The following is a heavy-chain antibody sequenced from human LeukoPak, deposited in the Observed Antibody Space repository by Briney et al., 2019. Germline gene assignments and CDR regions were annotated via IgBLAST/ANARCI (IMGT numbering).Heavy chain of an antibody. V-gene: IGHV3-21*01. CDR3: ARDLPNWFDP. CDR1: GFTFSSYS. J-gene: IGHJ5*02. Sequence: GGSLRLSCAAPGFTFSSYSMNWVRQAPGKGLEWVSSISSSSSYIYYADSVKGRFTISRDNAKNSLYLQMNSLRAEDTAVYYCARDLPNWFDPWGQGTLVTVSS. CDR2: ISSSSSYI.